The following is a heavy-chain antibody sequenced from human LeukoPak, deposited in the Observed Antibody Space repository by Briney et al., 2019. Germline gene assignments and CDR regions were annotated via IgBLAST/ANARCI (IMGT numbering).Heavy chain of an antibody. V-gene: IGHV3-30-3*01. CDR2: ISYDGSNK. Sequence: TGGSLRLSCAASGFTFSSYDMHWVRQAPGKGLEWVAVISYDGSNKYYADSVKGRFTISRDNSKNTLYLQMNSLRAEDTAVYYCARDSASTTLDYWGQGTLVTVSS. CDR1: GFTFSSYD. J-gene: IGHJ4*02. D-gene: IGHD4-17*01. CDR3: ARDSASTTLDY.